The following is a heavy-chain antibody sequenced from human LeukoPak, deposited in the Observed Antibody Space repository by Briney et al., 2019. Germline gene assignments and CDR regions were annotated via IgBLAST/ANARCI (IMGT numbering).Heavy chain of an antibody. CDR1: GFTFSSYA. Sequence: PGGSLRLSCAASGFTFSSYAMSWVRQAPGKGLEWVSAISGSGGSTYYADSVKGRFTISRDNSKNTLYLQMNSLRAKDTAVYYCAKITGTHYYYYGMDVWGQGTTVTVSS. D-gene: IGHD1-20*01. CDR2: ISGSGGST. CDR3: AKITGTHYYYYGMDV. V-gene: IGHV3-23*01. J-gene: IGHJ6*02.